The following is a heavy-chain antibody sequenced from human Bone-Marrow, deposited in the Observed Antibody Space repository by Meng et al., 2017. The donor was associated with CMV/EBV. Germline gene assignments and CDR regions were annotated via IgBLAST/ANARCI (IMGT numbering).Heavy chain of an antibody. J-gene: IGHJ4*02. CDR2: INPNSGGT. V-gene: IGHV1-2*02. CDR1: GYTFTGYY. CDR3: ARETDGYGRFDY. Sequence: ASVKVSCKASGYTFTGYYMHWVRQAPGQGLEWMGWINPNSGGTNYAQKFQGRVTMTRDTSISTAYMELSRLRSDGTAVYYCARETDGYGRFDYWGQGTLVTVSS. D-gene: IGHD5-24*01.